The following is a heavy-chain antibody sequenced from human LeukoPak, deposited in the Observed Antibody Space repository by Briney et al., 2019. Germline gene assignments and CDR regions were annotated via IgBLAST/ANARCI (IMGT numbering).Heavy chain of an antibody. D-gene: IGHD1-26*01. CDR1: GFTFSS. Sequence: PGGSLRLSCVASGFTFSSMSWVRQAPGKGLEWVSYIDTSSSTIYYADSVKGRFTVSRDNAKNSLYLQMKSLRAEDTTVYYCARDMGYSGSWPGYFDYWGQGVLVTVSS. V-gene: IGHV3-48*04. CDR2: IDTSSSTI. CDR3: ARDMGYSGSWPGYFDY. J-gene: IGHJ4*02.